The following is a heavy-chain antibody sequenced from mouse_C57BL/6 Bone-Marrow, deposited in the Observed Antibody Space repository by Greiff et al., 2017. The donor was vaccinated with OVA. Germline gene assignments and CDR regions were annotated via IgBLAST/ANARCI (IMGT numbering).Heavy chain of an antibody. CDR1: GYSITSGYY. J-gene: IGHJ4*01. Sequence: EVQLQQSGPGLVKPSQSLSLTCSVTGYSITSGYYWNWIRQFPGNKLEWMGYISYDGSNNSNPSLKNRISITRDTSKNQFFMKLNSVTTEDTATYYCATFYFYYAMDYWGQGTSVTVSS. CDR2: ISYDGSN. CDR3: ATFYFYYAMDY. D-gene: IGHD2-1*01. V-gene: IGHV3-6*01.